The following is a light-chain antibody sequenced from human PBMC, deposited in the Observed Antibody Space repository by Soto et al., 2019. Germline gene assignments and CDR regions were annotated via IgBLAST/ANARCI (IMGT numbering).Light chain of an antibody. J-gene: IGKJ1*01. CDR2: DAS. V-gene: IGKV3-20*01. Sequence: ESVLTQSPGTLSLSPGERATLSCRGSQTVSNFLAWYQQKPGQAPRLLIYDASNRATGIPDRFSGSGSGTDFTLTISRLEPEDFAVYYCQQYGSSGTFGQGTKVDIK. CDR1: QTVSNF. CDR3: QQYGSSGT.